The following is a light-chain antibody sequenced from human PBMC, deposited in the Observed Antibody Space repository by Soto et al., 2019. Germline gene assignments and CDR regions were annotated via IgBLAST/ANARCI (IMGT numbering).Light chain of an antibody. J-gene: IGLJ2*01. CDR3: AAWDDSLSGVV. Sequence: QSVLTQPPSASGTPGQRVTISCSGSSSNIGSNYVYWYQQLPGTAPKLLIYNNNQWPSGVPDRISGSKSGTSASLAISGLRSEDEADYYCAAWDDSLSGVVFCGGTQLTVL. V-gene: IGLV1-47*01. CDR2: NNN. CDR1: SSNIGSNY.